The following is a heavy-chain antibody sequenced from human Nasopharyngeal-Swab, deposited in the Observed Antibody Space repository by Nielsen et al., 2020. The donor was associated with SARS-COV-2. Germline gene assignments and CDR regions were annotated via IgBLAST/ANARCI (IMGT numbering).Heavy chain of an antibody. Sequence: GGSLRLSCAASGFTFSSYGMHWVRQAPGKGLEWVAVISYDGSNKYYADSVKGRFTISRDNSKNTLYLQMNSLRAEDTAVYYCAKCSPSDFWSGYYSGYYYYGMDVWGQGTTVTVSS. J-gene: IGHJ6*02. CDR3: AKCSPSDFWSGYYSGYYYYGMDV. D-gene: IGHD3-3*01. CDR1: GFTFSSYG. CDR2: ISYDGSNK. V-gene: IGHV3-30*18.